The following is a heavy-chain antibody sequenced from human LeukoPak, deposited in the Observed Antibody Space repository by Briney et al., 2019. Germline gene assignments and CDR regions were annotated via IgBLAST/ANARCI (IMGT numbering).Heavy chain of an antibody. Sequence: GGSLRLSCAASGSSLSTYGMHWVRQAPGKGWEWVSGITGDDGRRHYADSVRGRFTISRDYSKNTLSLHMSSLRAEDTGIYYCASSILFEEDYWGQGTLVTVSP. D-gene: IGHD2-2*02. V-gene: IGHV3-23*01. CDR2: ITGDDGRR. CDR3: ASSILFEEDY. J-gene: IGHJ4*02. CDR1: GSSLSTYG.